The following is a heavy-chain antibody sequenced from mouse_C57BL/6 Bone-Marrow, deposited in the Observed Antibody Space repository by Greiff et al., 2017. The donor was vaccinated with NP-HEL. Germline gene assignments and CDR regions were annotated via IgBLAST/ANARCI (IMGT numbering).Heavy chain of an antibody. J-gene: IGHJ2*01. CDR3: ARYNYGSPYYFDY. Sequence: VKLVESGAELVKPGASVKISCKASGYAFSSYWMNWVKQRPGKGLEWIGQIYPGDGDTNYNGKFKGKATLTADKSSSTAYMQLSSLTSEDSAVYFCARYNYGSPYYFDYWGQGTTLTVSS. CDR2: IYPGDGDT. D-gene: IGHD1-1*01. V-gene: IGHV1-80*01. CDR1: GYAFSSYW.